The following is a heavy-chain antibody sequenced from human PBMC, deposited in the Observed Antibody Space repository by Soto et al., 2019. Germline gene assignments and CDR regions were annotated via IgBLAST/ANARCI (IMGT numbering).Heavy chain of an antibody. D-gene: IGHD1-26*01. CDR1: GGSISSRSYY. V-gene: IGHV4-39*01. J-gene: IGHJ6*02. CDR2: IYYSGST. CDR3: ARQLEPVDSYHQFKCMDV. Sequence: PSETLSLSCTISGGSISSRSYYWPWIRQPPGKGLEWIGSIYYSGSTYYNPSLKSRVTISVDTSKNQFSLKLSSVTAADTAEYYCARQLEPVDSYHQFKCMDVWGQRTMVT.